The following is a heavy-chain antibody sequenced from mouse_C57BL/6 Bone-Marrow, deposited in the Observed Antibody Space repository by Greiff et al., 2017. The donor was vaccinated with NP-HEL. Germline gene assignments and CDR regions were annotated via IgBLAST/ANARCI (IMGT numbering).Heavy chain of an antibody. CDR1: GYLLTLGYS. CDR3: ARERAGTRTGFDY. Sequence: EVKLMESGPGLVKPSQSLSLTCSVHGYLLTLGYSLPFPLPFPFHPLSFIFYIIYYCRNNYIPSLKNRISITRDTSKNQFFLKLNAVTTEDTATYYCARERAGTRTGFDYWGQGTTLTVSS. J-gene: IGHJ2*01. CDR2: IIYYCRN. D-gene: IGHD3-3*01. V-gene: IGHV3-6*01.